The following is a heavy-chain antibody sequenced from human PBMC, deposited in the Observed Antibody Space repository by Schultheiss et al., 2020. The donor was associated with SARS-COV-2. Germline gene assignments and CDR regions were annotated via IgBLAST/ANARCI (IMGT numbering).Heavy chain of an antibody. J-gene: IGHJ3*02. CDR2: ISDDGGST. Sequence: GGSLRLSCAASGFTLGSYYMTWVRQAPGKGLEWVSTISDDGGSTYYADFVKGRFTISRDNAKNTLYLQMNSLRAEDTAVYYCARGVAVAGSPYDAFDIWGQGTMVTVSS. CDR1: GFTLGSYY. D-gene: IGHD6-19*01. CDR3: ARGVAVAGSPYDAFDI. V-gene: IGHV3-23*01.